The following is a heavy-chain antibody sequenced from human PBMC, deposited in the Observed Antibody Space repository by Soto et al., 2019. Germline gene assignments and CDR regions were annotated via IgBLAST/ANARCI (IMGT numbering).Heavy chain of an antibody. CDR1: GYTFTGHY. D-gene: IGHD5-12*01. Sequence: ASVKVSCKASGYTFTGHYIHWVRQAPEQGPEWMGEIGPESGATRYAQKFQGRVTMTRDMSITTVYMELNNLSPDDTAGYYCGRGRSGQIVVFYWGQGTPVTVSS. V-gene: IGHV1-2*02. J-gene: IGHJ4*02. CDR3: GRGRSGQIVVFY. CDR2: IGPESGAT.